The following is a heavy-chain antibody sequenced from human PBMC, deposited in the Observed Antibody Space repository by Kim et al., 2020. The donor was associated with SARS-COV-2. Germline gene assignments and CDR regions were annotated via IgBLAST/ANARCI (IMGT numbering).Heavy chain of an antibody. V-gene: IGHV4-59*09. CDR3: ARGSGDSSGYYYYYYYGMDV. J-gene: IGHJ6*02. Sequence: RVTISVDTSKNQFSLKLSSVTAADTAVYYCARGSGDSSGYYYYYYYGMDVWGQGTTVTVSS. D-gene: IGHD3-22*01.